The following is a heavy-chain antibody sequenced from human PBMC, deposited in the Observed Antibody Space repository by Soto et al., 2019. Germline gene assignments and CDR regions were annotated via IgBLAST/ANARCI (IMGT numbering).Heavy chain of an antibody. CDR1: GYTFTSYA. CDR3: ASSHSQTGALGRYYYGMDD. Sequence: QVQLVQSGAEVKKPGASVKVSCKASGYTFTSYAMHWVRQAPGQRLEWMGWINAGNGNTKYSQKFQGRVTINRDTYASTAYQELSSLRSEDTAVYYCASSHSQTGALGRYYYGMDDWGQGTTVTVSS. J-gene: IGHJ6*02. V-gene: IGHV1-3*01. D-gene: IGHD7-27*01. CDR2: INAGNGNT.